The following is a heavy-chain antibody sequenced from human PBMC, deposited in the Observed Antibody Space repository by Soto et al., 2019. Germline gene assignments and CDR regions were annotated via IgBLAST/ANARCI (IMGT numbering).Heavy chain of an antibody. D-gene: IGHD6-19*01. J-gene: IGHJ6*02. V-gene: IGHV1-3*01. Sequence: ASVKVSCKASGYTFTSYAMHWVRQAPGQRLEWMGWINAGNGNTKYSQKFQGRVTITRDTSASTAYMELSSLRSEDTAVYYCARVAVAGKYYYYYYGMDVWGQGTTVTISS. CDR2: INAGNGNT. CDR3: ARVAVAGKYYYYYYGMDV. CDR1: GYTFTSYA.